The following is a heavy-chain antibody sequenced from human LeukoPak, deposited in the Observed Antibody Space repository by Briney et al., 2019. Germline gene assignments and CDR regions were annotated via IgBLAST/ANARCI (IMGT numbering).Heavy chain of an antibody. CDR2: ISYDGSNK. CDR3: AKDLKGIAAAGTGY. CDR1: GFTFSSYA. Sequence: GGSLRLSCAASGFTFSSYAMSWVRQAPGKGLEWVAVISYDGSNKYYADSVKGRFTISRDNSKNTLYLQMNSLRAEDTAVYYCAKDLKGIAAAGTGYWGQGTLVTVSS. V-gene: IGHV3-30*18. J-gene: IGHJ4*02. D-gene: IGHD6-13*01.